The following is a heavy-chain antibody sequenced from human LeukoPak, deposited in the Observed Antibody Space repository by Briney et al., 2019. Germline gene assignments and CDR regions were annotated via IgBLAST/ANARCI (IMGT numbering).Heavy chain of an antibody. CDR1: GFTFSSYA. CDR3: AKGGSYRSQPYFDY. CDR2: ISDSGGYT. V-gene: IGHV3-23*01. J-gene: IGHJ4*02. Sequence: GGSLRLSCAASGFTFSSYAMSWVRQAPGKGLEWVSSISDSGGYTFYAESVKGRFTISRAKNTVYLQMNSLRAEDTAVYYCAKGGSYRSQPYFDYWGQGTPVTVSS. D-gene: IGHD3-16*02.